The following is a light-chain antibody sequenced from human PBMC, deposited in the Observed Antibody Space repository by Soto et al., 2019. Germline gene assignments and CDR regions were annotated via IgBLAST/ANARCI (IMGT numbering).Light chain of an antibody. CDR2: GAS. V-gene: IGKV3-15*01. CDR1: QSVSSN. CDR3: QQYNNRPPET. J-gene: IGKJ1*01. Sequence: EIVMTQSPATLSVSPGERATLSCRASQSVSSNLAWYQQKPGQAPRLLIYGASTRATGVPARFSGSGSGTEFNLTISNLQSEDFAVYYCQQYNNRPPETFGQGTKVEI.